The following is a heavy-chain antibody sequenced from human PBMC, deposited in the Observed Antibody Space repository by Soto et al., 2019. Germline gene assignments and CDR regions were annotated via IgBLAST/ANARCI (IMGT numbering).Heavy chain of an antibody. CDR2: ISAYNGNT. CDR1: GYFFASFS. D-gene: IGHD5-12*01. J-gene: IGHJ6*02. CDR3: ARDEDEGGYSGYDSVYYGMDV. V-gene: IGHV1-18*04. Sequence: ASVKVSCKASGYFFASFSMHWVRQAPGQGLEWMGRISAYNGNTNYAQKLQGRVTMTTDTSTSTAYMELRSLRSDDTAVYYCARDEDEGGYSGYDSVYYGMDVWGQGTTVTVSS.